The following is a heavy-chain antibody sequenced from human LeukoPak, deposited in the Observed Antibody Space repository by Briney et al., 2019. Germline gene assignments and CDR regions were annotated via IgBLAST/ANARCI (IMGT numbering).Heavy chain of an antibody. CDR3: ARHFKTYSSSLYNWFDP. V-gene: IGHV5-10-1*01. CDR2: IDPSDSYT. CDR1: GYSFTSYW. Sequence: GASLQISCKGSGYSFTSYWISWVRQLPGKGLEWMGRIDPSDSYTNYSPSFQGHVTISADKSISTAYLQWSSLKASDTAMYYCARHFKTYSSSLYNWFDPWGQGTLVTVSS. D-gene: IGHD6-13*01. J-gene: IGHJ5*02.